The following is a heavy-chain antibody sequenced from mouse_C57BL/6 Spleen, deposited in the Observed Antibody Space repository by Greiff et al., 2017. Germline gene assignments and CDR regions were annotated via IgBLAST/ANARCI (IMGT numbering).Heavy chain of an antibody. CDR1: GYTFTSYD. D-gene: IGHD2-5*01. J-gene: IGHJ1*03. V-gene: IGHV1-85*01. CDR2: IYPRDGST. CDR3: SYYSNYGGYWYCDV. Sequence: QVQLQQSGPELVKPGASVKLSCKASGYTFTSYDINWVKQRPGQGLEWIGWIYPRDGSTKYNEKFKGKATLTVDTSSSTAYMELHSLTSEDSAVYFCSYYSNYGGYWYCDVWGTGTTVTVSS.